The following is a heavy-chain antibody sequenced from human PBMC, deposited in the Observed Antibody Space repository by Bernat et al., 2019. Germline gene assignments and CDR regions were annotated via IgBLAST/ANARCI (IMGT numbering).Heavy chain of an antibody. Sequence: QVQLQESGPGLVKPSETLSLTCSVSVGSISSSNYCWGWIRQSPGKGLEWIGNFYYGGSTHYNPSLKSRVIISVDASTNQFSLELSSVTAADTALYYCARRTRGGYNWYFDYWGQGILVTVSS. J-gene: IGHJ4*02. CDR1: VGSISSSNYC. V-gene: IGHV4-39*01. D-gene: IGHD5-24*01. CDR2: FYYGGST. CDR3: ARRTRGGYNWYFDY.